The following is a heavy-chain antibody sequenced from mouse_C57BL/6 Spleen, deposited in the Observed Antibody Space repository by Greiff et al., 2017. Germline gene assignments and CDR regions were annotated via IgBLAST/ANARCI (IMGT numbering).Heavy chain of an antibody. Sequence: EVKLVESVAELVRPGASVKLSCTASGFNIKNTYMHWVKQRPEQGLEWIGRIDPANGNTKYAPKFQGKATITADTSSNTAYLQLSSLTSEDTAIYYCAVYGYDAGRFAYWGQGTLVTVSA. J-gene: IGHJ3*01. V-gene: IGHV14-3*01. CDR3: AVYGYDAGRFAY. CDR2: IDPANGNT. CDR1: GFNIKNTY. D-gene: IGHD2-2*01.